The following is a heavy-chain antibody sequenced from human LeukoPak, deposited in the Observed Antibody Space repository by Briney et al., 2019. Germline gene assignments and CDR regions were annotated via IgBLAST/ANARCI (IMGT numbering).Heavy chain of an antibody. CDR1: GGSISSYY. Sequence: SETLSLTCTVSGGSISSYYWSWIRQPPGKGPEWIGYIYYSGSTNYNPSLKSRVTISVDTSKNQFSLKLSSVTAADTAVYYCARRSHYYDSSGYYYSFDIWGQGTMVTVSS. CDR2: IYYSGST. J-gene: IGHJ3*02. CDR3: ARRSHYYDSSGYYYSFDI. V-gene: IGHV4-59*08. D-gene: IGHD3-22*01.